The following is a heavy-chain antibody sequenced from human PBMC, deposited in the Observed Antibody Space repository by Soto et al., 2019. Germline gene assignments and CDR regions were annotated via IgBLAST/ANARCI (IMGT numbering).Heavy chain of an antibody. V-gene: IGHV4-4*07. CDR3: ARSSHKESWFNP. CDR1: NGSLSNSY. CDR2: IYTSGIT. D-gene: IGHD6-13*01. J-gene: IGHJ5*02. Sequence: QVQLQESGPGLVKPSETLSLSCTVSNGSLSNSYWNWIRQPAGTGLEWIGRIYTSGITKYNPSLIRRVTMSVDTSKNQSSLKLNSVTAAETAVYYCARSSHKESWFNPWGQGTLVTVSS.